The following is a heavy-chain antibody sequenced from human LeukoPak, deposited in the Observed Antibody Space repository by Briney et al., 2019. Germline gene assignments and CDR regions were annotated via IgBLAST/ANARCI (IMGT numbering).Heavy chain of an antibody. Sequence: SETLSLTCTVSGGSVSTYYWSWIRQPPGKGLEWLGYIFYTGSTNYNPSLKSRLTMSIDTSKNQFSLKLSSVTAADTAVYYCTRTYSSSSIDYWGQGALVTVSS. J-gene: IGHJ4*02. CDR2: IFYTGST. D-gene: IGHD6-6*01. CDR1: GGSVSTYY. CDR3: TRTYSSSSIDY. V-gene: IGHV4-59*02.